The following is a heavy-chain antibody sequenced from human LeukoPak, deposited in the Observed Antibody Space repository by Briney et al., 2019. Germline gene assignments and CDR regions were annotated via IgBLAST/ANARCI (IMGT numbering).Heavy chain of an antibody. CDR1: GGSISSYY. Sequence: SETLSLTCTVYGGSISSYYWSWIRQPPGKGLEWIGYIYYSGSTNYNPSLKSRVTISVDTSKNQFSLKLSSVTAADTAVYYCARDTLRDGYYYYGMDVWGKGTTVTVSS. J-gene: IGHJ6*04. CDR2: IYYSGST. V-gene: IGHV4-59*01. D-gene: IGHD4-17*01. CDR3: ARDTLRDGYYYYGMDV.